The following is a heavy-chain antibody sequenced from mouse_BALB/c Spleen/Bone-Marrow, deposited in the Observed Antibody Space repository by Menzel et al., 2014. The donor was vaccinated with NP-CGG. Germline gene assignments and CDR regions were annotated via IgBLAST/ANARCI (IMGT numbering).Heavy chain of an antibody. D-gene: IGHD2-3*01. Sequence: EVKVVESGGGLVQPGGSLKLPGAASGFDFSGYWMSWVRQAPGKGLEWIGEINPDSSTTNYTPSLKDKFIISRDNAKNTLYLQMSKVRSEDTALYYCARNDGYSFAYWGQGTLVTVSA. CDR3: ARNDGYSFAY. CDR2: INPDSSTT. CDR1: GFDFSGYW. J-gene: IGHJ3*01. V-gene: IGHV4-1*02.